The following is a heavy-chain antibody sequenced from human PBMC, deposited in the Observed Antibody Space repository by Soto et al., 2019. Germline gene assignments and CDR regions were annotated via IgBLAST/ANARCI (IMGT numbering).Heavy chain of an antibody. V-gene: IGHV4-4*02. Sequence: LSLTCAVSGDSVTSNVWWSWVRQPPGKGLEWIGEAYHNGLTDYNPSLKSRVTMSVDTSKNEFSLKLTSLTAADTAIYYCARDAAVPGESDRFDYWGQGTLVTVSS. CDR2: AYHNGLT. J-gene: IGHJ4*02. CDR1: GDSVTSNVW. D-gene: IGHD6-19*01. CDR3: ARDAAVPGESDRFDY.